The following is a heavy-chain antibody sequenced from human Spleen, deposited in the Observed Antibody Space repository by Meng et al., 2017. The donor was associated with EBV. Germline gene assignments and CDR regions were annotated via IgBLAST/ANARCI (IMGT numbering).Heavy chain of an antibody. J-gene: IGHJ4*02. Sequence: QMRLQESGSGLVKPSGTLSLTCIVSGGPITHRTLWSWVRQTPGKGLDWIGGVYHSGTPNYNPSLKSRVAISVDKSSNKFSLNLTSVTAADTAVYYCVSTAGQSTTWRYFDLWGRGTLVTVSS. CDR3: VSTAGQSTTWRYFDL. CDR1: GGPITHRTL. V-gene: IGHV4-4*02. CDR2: VYHSGTP. D-gene: IGHD1-1*01.